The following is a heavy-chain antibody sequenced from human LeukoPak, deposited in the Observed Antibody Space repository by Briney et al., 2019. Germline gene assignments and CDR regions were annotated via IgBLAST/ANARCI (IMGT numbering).Heavy chain of an antibody. CDR1: GFTFSSYA. D-gene: IGHD6-13*01. CDR3: AKGWQRKDYYYMDV. Sequence: TGGSLRLSCAASGFTFSSYAMSWVRQAPGKGLEWVSAISGSGGSTYYADSVKGRFTISRDNSKNTLYLQMNSLRAEDTAVYYCAKGWQRKDYYYMDVWGKGTTVTVSS. J-gene: IGHJ6*03. CDR2: ISGSGGST. V-gene: IGHV3-23*01.